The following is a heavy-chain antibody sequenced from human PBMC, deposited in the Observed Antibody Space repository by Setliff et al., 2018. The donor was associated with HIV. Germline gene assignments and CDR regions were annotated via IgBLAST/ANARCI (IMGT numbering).Heavy chain of an antibody. CDR1: GGSIRSSSYY. Sequence: PSETLSLTCTVSGGSIRSSSYYWGWIRQPPGKGLEWIGEINHSGSTNYNPSLKSRVTISVDTSKNQFSLKLSSVTAADTAVYYCARAQGVVVPAATGFYPWGQGTLVTVSS. J-gene: IGHJ5*02. V-gene: IGHV4-39*07. CDR2: INHSGST. CDR3: ARAQGVVVPAATGFYP. D-gene: IGHD2-2*01.